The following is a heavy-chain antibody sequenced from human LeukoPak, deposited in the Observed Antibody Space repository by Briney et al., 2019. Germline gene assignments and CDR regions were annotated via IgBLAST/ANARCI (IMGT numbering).Heavy chain of an antibody. J-gene: IGHJ1*01. D-gene: IGHD6-13*01. CDR2: IYYSGST. V-gene: IGHV4-59*01. CDR3: ARVGGSSWYLYFQH. Sequence: SETLSLTCTVSGGSISSYYWSWIRQPPGKGLEWIGYIYYSGSTNYNPSLKSRVTISVDTSKNQFSLKLSSVTAADTAVYYCARVGGSSWYLYFQHWGQGTLVTVSS. CDR1: GGSISSYY.